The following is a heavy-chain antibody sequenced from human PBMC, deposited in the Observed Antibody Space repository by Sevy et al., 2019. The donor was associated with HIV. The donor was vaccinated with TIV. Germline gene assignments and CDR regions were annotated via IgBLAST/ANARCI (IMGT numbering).Heavy chain of an antibody. J-gene: IGHJ4*02. CDR2: ISYDGRNNK. CDR1: GFSFSDYR. Sequence: GGSLRLSCAASGFSFSDYRMHWVRQAPGKGLEWVAVISYDGRNNKYNADSVKGRFTISRDNSKNTLYLQMNSLRAEDTAIYYCARDIGEILSSAFDYWGQGTLVTVSS. D-gene: IGHD3-10*01. CDR3: ARDIGEILSSAFDY. V-gene: IGHV3-30*03.